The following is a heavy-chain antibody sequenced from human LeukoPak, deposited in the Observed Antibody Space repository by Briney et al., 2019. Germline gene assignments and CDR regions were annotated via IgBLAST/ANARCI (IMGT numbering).Heavy chain of an antibody. CDR2: IYYSGST. V-gene: IGHV4-39*07. CDR1: GGSISSSSYY. CDR3: ARDRVGPRDDAFDI. Sequence: SETLSLTCTVSGGSISSSSYYWGWIRQPPGKGLEWIGSIYYSGSTYYNPSLKSRVTISVDTSKNQLSLKLSSVTAADTAVYYCARDRVGPRDDAFDIWGQGTMVTVSS. J-gene: IGHJ3*02. D-gene: IGHD1-26*01.